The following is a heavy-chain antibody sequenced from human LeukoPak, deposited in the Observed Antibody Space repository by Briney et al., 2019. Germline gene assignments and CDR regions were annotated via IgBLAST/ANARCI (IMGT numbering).Heavy chain of an antibody. CDR1: GGTFSSYA. J-gene: IGHJ3*02. CDR2: IIPILGIA. V-gene: IGHV1-69*04. D-gene: IGHD6-19*01. CDR3: ARDPGIAVAGTSDAFDI. Sequence: GASVNVSCKASGGTFSSYAISWVRQAPGQGLEWMGRIIPILGIANYAQKFQGRVTITADKSTSTAYMELSSLRSEDTAVYYCARDPGIAVAGTSDAFDIWGQGTMVTVSS.